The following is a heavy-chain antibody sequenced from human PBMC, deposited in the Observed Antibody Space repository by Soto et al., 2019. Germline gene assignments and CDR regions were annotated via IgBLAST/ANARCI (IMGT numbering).Heavy chain of an antibody. CDR1: AGSVSSGRYF. CDR3: ARGPGITMVRGVMYGYYYYYGMDV. J-gene: IGHJ6*02. D-gene: IGHD3-10*01. V-gene: IGHV4-61*01. Sequence: SETLSLTCTVSAGSVSSGRYFWSWIRQPPGMGLEWIGYISNSGGTNYNPSLKSRVTISGDPSKNQFSLKLSSVTAADTAVYYCARGPGITMVRGVMYGYYYYYGMDVWGQGTTVTVSS. CDR2: ISNSGGT.